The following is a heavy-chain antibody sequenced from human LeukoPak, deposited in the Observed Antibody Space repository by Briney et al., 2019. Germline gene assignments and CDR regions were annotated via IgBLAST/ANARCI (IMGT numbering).Heavy chain of an antibody. Sequence: PSETLSLTCAVYGGSFSGYYWSWIRQPPGKGLEWIGEINHSGSTNYNASLKSRVTISVDTSKNQFSLKLSSVTAADTAVYYCARGGIFDYWGQGTLVNVSS. J-gene: IGHJ4*02. CDR2: INHSGST. CDR3: ARGGIFDY. D-gene: IGHD3-9*01. CDR1: GGSFSGYY. V-gene: IGHV4-34*01.